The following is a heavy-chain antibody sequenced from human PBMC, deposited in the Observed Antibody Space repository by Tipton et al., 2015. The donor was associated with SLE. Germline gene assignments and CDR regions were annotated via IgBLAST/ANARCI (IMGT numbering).Heavy chain of an antibody. Sequence: TLSLTCTVSNGSIRSHYWSWIRQPPGKGLEWIGYIYYNGDTNYNPSLKSRVTISMDTSKNQFSLRLSSVTAADTAVYYCARDHPYEGAGVWGQGTTVTVSS. CDR2: IYYNGDT. CDR3: ARDHPYEGAGV. J-gene: IGHJ6*02. D-gene: IGHD3-16*01. V-gene: IGHV4-59*11. CDR1: NGSIRSHY.